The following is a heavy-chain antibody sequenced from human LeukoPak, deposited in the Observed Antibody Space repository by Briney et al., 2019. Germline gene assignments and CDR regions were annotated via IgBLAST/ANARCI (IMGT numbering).Heavy chain of an antibody. CDR3: ASYSYGYRSLDY. CDR1: GFTFSSYE. Sequence: QPGGSLRLSCAASGFTFSSYEMNWVRQAPGKGLEWVSYISSSGSTIYYADSVKGRFTISRDNAKNSLYLQMNSMRAEDTAVYYCASYSYGYRSLDYWGQGTLVTVSS. CDR2: ISSSGSTI. D-gene: IGHD5-18*01. V-gene: IGHV3-48*03. J-gene: IGHJ4*02.